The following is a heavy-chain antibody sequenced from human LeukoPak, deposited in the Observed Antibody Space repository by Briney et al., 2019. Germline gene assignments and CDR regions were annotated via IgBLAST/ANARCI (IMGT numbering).Heavy chain of an antibody. J-gene: IGHJ4*02. CDR3: AKGLTRDYFDY. D-gene: IGHD4/OR15-4a*01. Sequence: GGSLRLSCAASGFTFSSYAMNWVRQAPGKGLEWVSAISGSGTSTYYADSVKGRFTISRDNSKNTLYLQMNSLRAEDTSVYYCAKGLTRDYFDYWGQGTLVTVSS. V-gene: IGHV3-23*01. CDR1: GFTFSSYA. CDR2: ISGSGTST.